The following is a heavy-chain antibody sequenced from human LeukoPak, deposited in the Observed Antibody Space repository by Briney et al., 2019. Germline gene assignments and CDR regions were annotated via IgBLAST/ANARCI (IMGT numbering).Heavy chain of an antibody. CDR3: ARESDYSGNGNRDSFAP. CDR2: ISNYFGVT. V-gene: IGHV1-18*04. D-gene: IGHD4-11*01. CDR1: GFRFTSFG. Sequence: AASVKVPCQASGFRFTSFGVSWVRQTPGQELEWMGWISNYFGVTHYAEKFEDRVTMTVDTSTTTAYMELRSLRYDDTAVYYCARESDYSGNGNRDSFAPWGQGTVVTVSS. J-gene: IGHJ5*02.